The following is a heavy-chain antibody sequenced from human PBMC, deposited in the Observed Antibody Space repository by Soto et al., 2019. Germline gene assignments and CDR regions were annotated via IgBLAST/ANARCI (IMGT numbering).Heavy chain of an antibody. V-gene: IGHV1-69*12. CDR2: IIPIFGTA. J-gene: IGHJ4*02. D-gene: IGHD6-13*01. Sequence: QVQLVQSGAEVKKPGSSVKVSCKASGGTFSSYAISWVRQAPGQGLEWMGGIIPIFGTANYAQKFQGRVXIXAXVSTSTAYMELSSLRSEDTAVYYCARTTSRGYYFDYWGQGTLVTVSS. CDR1: GGTFSSYA. CDR3: ARTTSRGYYFDY.